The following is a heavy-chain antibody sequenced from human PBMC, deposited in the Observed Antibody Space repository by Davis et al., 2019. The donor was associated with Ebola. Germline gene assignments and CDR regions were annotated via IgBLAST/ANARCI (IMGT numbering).Heavy chain of an antibody. CDR1: GFNVSSNY. D-gene: IGHD3-10*01. J-gene: IGHJ4*02. CDR2: IYSGGST. Sequence: GESLKISCAASGFNVSSNYMSWVRQAPGKGLEWVSVIYSGGSTYYADSVKGRFTISRDNFKNTLYVQMNSLRAEDTAVYYCVRSAGVTGDYWGQGTLVTVSS. V-gene: IGHV3-53*01. CDR3: VRSAGVTGDY.